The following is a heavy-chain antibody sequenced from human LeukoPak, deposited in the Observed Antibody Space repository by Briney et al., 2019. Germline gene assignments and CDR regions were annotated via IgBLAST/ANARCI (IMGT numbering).Heavy chain of an antibody. J-gene: IGHJ6*03. CDR3: ARGYCSSTSCSGVGYMDV. V-gene: IGHV4-39*01. CDR2: IYYSGST. CDR1: GGSVSSSTYH. D-gene: IGHD2-2*01. Sequence: PSETLSLTCTVSGGSVSSSTYHWGWIRQPPGKGLEWIASIYYSGSTYYNPSLKSRVTISVDTSKNQFSLNLTSVTAADRAVYYCARGYCSSTSCSGVGYMDVWGKGTTVTVSS.